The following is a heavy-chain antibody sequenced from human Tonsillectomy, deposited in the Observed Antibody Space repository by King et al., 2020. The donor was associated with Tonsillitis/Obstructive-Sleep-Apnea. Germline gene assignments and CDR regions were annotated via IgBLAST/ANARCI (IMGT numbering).Heavy chain of an antibody. CDR2: IYPGDSDT. J-gene: IGHJ6*02. V-gene: IGHV5-51*03. D-gene: IGHD2-2*01. CDR1: GYSFTSYW. Sequence: VQLVESGAEVKKPGESLKISCEGSGYSFTSYWIGWVRQMPGKGLEWMGIIYPGDSDTRYSPSFQGQGTISADKSISTAYLQWSSLKASDTAMYYCARSYCSRTSCSPLYYYYGMDVWGQGTTVTVSS. CDR3: ARSYCSRTSCSPLYYYYGMDV.